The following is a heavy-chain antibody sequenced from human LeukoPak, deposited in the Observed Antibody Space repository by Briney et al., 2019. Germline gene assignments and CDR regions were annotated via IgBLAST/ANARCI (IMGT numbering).Heavy chain of an antibody. V-gene: IGHV3-74*01. Sequence: GGSLILSCAASGFTFSSYGMHWVRQAPGKGLVWVSRINSDGSSTTYADSVKGRFTISRDNAKNTLYLQMNSLRAEDTAVYYCARLYGVYGDYYFDYWGQGSRVTVSS. CDR3: ARLYGVYGDYYFDY. CDR2: INSDGSST. J-gene: IGHJ4*02. CDR1: GFTFSSYG. D-gene: IGHD4-17*01.